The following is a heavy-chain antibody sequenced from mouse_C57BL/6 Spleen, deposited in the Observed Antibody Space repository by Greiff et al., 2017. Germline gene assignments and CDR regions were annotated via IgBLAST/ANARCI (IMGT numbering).Heavy chain of an antibody. CDR3: ARDPLWVPRYAMDY. Sequence: VQLQQPGAELVRPGSSVKLSCKASGYTFTSYWMHWVKQRPIQGLDWIGNIDPSDSEPHYNQKFKDKATLTAAKSSSPAYMPLSRLTSEASAVYCCARDPLWVPRYAMDYWGQGTSVTVTS. CDR2: IDPSDSEP. J-gene: IGHJ4*01. D-gene: IGHD2-14*01. CDR1: GYTFTSYW. V-gene: IGHV1-52*01.